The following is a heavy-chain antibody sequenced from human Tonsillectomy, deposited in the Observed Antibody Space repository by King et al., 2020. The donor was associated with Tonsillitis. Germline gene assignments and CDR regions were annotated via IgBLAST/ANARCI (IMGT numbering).Heavy chain of an antibody. Sequence: VQLQESGPGLVKPSETLSLTCTVSGASMSNYYWSWIRQPAEKGLEWIGRIHPSGSTNYNPSLESRVTMSVDTSKNQFSLKLTSMTAADTAVYYCARDQPVGSTRFDYWGQGSLVTVSS. V-gene: IGHV4-4*07. J-gene: IGHJ4*02. CDR1: GASMSNYY. CDR3: ARDQPVGSTRFDY. CDR2: IHPSGST. D-gene: IGHD1-1*01.